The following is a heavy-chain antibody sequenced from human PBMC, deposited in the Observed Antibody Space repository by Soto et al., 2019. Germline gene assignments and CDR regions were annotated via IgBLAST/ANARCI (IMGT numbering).Heavy chain of an antibody. CDR2: IYYSGST. Sequence: QVQLQESGPGLVKPSETLSLTCTVSVSGGSVSTGVHYWSWIRQPPGKVLEWIGYIYYSGSTNYNPSLKSRVTISVDASLNQCSLKLTSVTAADTAVYYCARVYYTSWYWFDRWGRGTLVTVSS. J-gene: IGHJ2*01. V-gene: IGHV4-61*08. CDR3: ARVYYTSWYWFDR. D-gene: IGHD6-13*01. CDR1: GGSVSTGVHY.